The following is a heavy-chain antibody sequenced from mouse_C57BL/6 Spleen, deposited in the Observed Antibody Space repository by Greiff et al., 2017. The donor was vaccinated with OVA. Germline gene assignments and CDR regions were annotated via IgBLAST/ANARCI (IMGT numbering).Heavy chain of an antibody. D-gene: IGHD2-3*01. J-gene: IGHJ2*01. CDR3: ARDGDGYGFDY. Sequence: EVMLVESGPGMVKPSQSLSLTCTVTGYSITSGYDWHWIRHFPGNKLEWMGYISYSGSTNYNPSLKSRISITHDTSKNHFFLKLNSVTTEDTATYYCARDGDGYGFDYWGQGTTLTVSS. CDR2: ISYSGST. V-gene: IGHV3-1*01. CDR1: GYSITSGYD.